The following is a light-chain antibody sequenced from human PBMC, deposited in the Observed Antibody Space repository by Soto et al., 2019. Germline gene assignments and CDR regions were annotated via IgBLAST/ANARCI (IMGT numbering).Light chain of an antibody. CDR2: AAS. CDR1: QDISNW. J-gene: IGKJ4*01. V-gene: IGKV1-12*01. Sequence: DIQMTQSPSSVSASVGDRVTITCRASQDISNWLVWYQQKPGRAPKLLIYAASTLHSGVPLRFSGSGSGTEFTLTISSLQPEDFATYSCQQGNSFPLTFGGGTKVEI. CDR3: QQGNSFPLT.